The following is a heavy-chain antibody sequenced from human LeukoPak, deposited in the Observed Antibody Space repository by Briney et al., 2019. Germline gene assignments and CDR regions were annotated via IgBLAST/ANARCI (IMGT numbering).Heavy chain of an antibody. CDR3: ARGLGRWLQNPLGY. CDR1: GGSISSGSYY. CDR2: IYTSGST. V-gene: IGHV4-61*02. D-gene: IGHD5-24*01. Sequence: PSETLSLTCTVSGGSISSGSYYWSWIRQPAGKGLEWIGRIYTSGSTNYNPSLKSRVTISVDTSKNQFSLKLSSVTAADTAVYYCARGLGRWLQNPLGYWGQGTLVTVSS. J-gene: IGHJ4*02.